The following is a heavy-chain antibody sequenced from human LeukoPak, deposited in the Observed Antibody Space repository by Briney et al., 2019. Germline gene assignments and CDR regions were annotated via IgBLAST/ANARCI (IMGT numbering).Heavy chain of an antibody. D-gene: IGHD2-21*02. V-gene: IGHV3-11*01. CDR3: ACDFRYLGHDF. CDR1: AFTLGDFY. CDR2: ISNVGLTT. J-gene: IGHJ4*02. Sequence: PGGSLRLSYTASAFTLGDFYMSWIRQAPGKGLEWIAYISNVGLTTYYAESVKGRFTISRDNAKNSLYLQMNSLRAEDTAVYYCACDFRYLGHDFWGQGTLVTVSS.